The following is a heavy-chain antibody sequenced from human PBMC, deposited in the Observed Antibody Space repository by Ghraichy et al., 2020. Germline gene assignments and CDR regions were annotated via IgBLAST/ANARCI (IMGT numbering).Heavy chain of an antibody. V-gene: IGHV3-49*04. CDR2: IRSKAYGGTT. Sequence: GGSLRLSCTASGFTFGDYAMSWVRQAPGKGLEWVGFIRSKAYGGTTEYAASVKGRFTISRDDSKSIAYLQMNSLKTEDTAVYYCTRDPSLDAVRLHGEGDYFDYWGHGTLVTVSS. D-gene: IGHD3-10*01. J-gene: IGHJ4*01. CDR1: GFTFGDYA. CDR3: TRDPSLDAVRLHGEGDYFDY.